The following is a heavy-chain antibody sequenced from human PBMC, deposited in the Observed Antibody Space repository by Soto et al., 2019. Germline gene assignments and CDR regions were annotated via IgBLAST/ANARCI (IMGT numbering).Heavy chain of an antibody. Sequence: EVQLLESGGGSVQPGGSLRLSCAASGFTFSSYAMHWVRRPPGKGLEWVSSISGSGGTAYYADSVKGRFSISRDSLVNTLYLQMSSLRAEDTAVYYCAKGRGQNLNFDYWGKGTLVTVSP. D-gene: IGHD3-10*01. V-gene: IGHV3-23*01. CDR2: ISGSGGTA. CDR1: GFTFSSYA. CDR3: AKGRGQNLNFDY. J-gene: IGHJ4*02.